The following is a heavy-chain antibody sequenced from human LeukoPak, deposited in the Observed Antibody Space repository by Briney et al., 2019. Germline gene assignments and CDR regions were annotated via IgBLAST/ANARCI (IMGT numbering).Heavy chain of an antibody. Sequence: ASVKVSCKASGYTFTGYYMHWVRQAPGQGLEWMGWINPNSGGTNYAQKFQGRVTMTRDTSISTAYMELSRLRSDDTAVYYCARDDYYDSSGYYGYFDYWGQGTLVTVSS. V-gene: IGHV1-2*02. J-gene: IGHJ4*02. D-gene: IGHD3-22*01. CDR1: GYTFTGYY. CDR3: ARDDYYDSSGYYGYFDY. CDR2: INPNSGGT.